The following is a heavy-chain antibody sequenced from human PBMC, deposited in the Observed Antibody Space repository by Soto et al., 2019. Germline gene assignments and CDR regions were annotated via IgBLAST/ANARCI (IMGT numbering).Heavy chain of an antibody. D-gene: IGHD3-10*01. V-gene: IGHV3-23*01. CDR2: NSGGGDTT. CDR3: AKGRGGSGSLTPRVDF. J-gene: IGHJ4*02. CDR1: GFTFNNYA. Sequence: EVQLLESGGGLVQPGGSLRLSCAASGFTFNNYAMSWVRQAPGKGLEWVSANSGGGDTTSYADSVKGRFTVSRDGSKNTLYLQMNSLRAEDTAVYYCAKGRGGSGSLTPRVDFWGQGTLVTVSS.